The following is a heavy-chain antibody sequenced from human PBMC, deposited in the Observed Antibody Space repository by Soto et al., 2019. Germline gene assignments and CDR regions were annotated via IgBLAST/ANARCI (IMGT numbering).Heavy chain of an antibody. Sequence: SVKVSCKASGYTFTSYYMHWVRQAPGQGLEWMGGIIPIFGTANYAQKFQGRVTITADESTSTAYMELSSLRSEDTAVYYCARSNPSSGWSPFDYWGQGTLVTVSS. CDR1: GYTFTSYY. D-gene: IGHD6-19*01. CDR3: ARSNPSSGWSPFDY. V-gene: IGHV1-69*13. CDR2: IIPIFGTA. J-gene: IGHJ4*02.